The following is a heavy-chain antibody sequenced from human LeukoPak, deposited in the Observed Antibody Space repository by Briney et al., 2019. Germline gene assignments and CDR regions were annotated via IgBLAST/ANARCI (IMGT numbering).Heavy chain of an antibody. CDR3: ARGYDYGDYVGDFDY. J-gene: IGHJ4*02. Sequence: ASVKVSRKASGYTFTSYPISWVRQAPGQGLEWMGWITTYNGNTHYAQKLQGRVTMTTETSTSTAYMDLRGLRSDGTAVYYCARGYDYGDYVGDFDYWGQGTLVTVSS. D-gene: IGHD4-17*01. CDR2: ITTYNGNT. V-gene: IGHV1-18*01. CDR1: GYTFTSYP.